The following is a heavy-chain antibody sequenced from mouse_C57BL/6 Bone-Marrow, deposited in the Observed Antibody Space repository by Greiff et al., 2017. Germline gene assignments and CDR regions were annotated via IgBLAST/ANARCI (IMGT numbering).Heavy chain of an antibody. CDR2: IYPGNSDT. J-gene: IGHJ2*01. Sequence: VQLQQSGTVLARPGASVKMSCKTSGYTFTSYWMHWVKQRPGPGLEWIGAIYPGNSDTSYNQQFKGKAKLTAVTSASTAYMELSSLTHEDSAVYYCTRGDGYYFYYFDYWGQGTTLTVSS. D-gene: IGHD2-3*01. V-gene: IGHV1-5*01. CDR1: GYTFTSYW. CDR3: TRGDGYYFYYFDY.